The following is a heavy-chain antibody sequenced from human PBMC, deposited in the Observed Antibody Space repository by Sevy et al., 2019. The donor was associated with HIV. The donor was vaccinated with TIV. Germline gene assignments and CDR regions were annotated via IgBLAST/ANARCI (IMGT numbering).Heavy chain of an antibody. CDR3: ARERHKRGSYFEV. J-gene: IGHJ4*02. Sequence: SETLSLTCIISGGSIRSHYWSWIRQSPGKGLEWIGYIFESGSIKYNPSLNSRVTMTLDTSKDQVSLNLRSVSAADTAVYYCARERHKRGSYFEVWGQGILVTVSS. V-gene: IGHV4-59*11. CDR2: IFESGSI. D-gene: IGHD3-10*01. CDR1: GGSIRSHY.